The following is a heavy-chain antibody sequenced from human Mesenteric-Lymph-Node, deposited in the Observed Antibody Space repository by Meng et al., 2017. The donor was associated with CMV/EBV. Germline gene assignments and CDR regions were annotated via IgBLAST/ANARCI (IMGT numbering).Heavy chain of an antibody. V-gene: IGHV4-59*01. D-gene: IGHD6-19*01. CDR1: GGSISSYY. Sequence: SETLSLTCTVSGGSISSYYWSWIRQPPGKGLEWIGYIYYSGSTNYNPSLKSRVTISVDTSKNQFSLKLSSVTAADTAVYYCARDLGTPQWVVYYYYAMDVWGQGTTVTVSS. J-gene: IGHJ6*02. CDR3: ARDLGTPQWVVYYYYAMDV. CDR2: IYYSGST.